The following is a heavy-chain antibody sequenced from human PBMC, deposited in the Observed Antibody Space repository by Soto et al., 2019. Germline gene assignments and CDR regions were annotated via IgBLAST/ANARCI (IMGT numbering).Heavy chain of an antibody. Sequence: WETLSLTCTVSGGSISSYYWSWIRQPAVKGLEWIGLIYTSGSTNYNPSLKSRVTMSVDTSKNQFSLKLISVTAADTAVYYCARGDDSSVYSLPYYFAYWGQGTLVTVS. CDR3: ARGDDSSVYSLPYYFAY. V-gene: IGHV4-4*07. CDR2: IYTSGST. J-gene: IGHJ4*02. D-gene: IGHD3-22*01. CDR1: GGSISSYY.